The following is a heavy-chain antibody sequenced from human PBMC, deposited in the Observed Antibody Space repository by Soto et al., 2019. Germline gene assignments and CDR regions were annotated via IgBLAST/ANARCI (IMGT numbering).Heavy chain of an antibody. V-gene: IGHV1-69*13. CDR1: GGTFSSYA. Sequence: WASVKVSCKASGGTFSSYAISWVRQAPGQGLEWMGGIIPIFGTANYAQKFQGRVTITADESTSTAYMELSSLRSEDTAVYYCARHSGDPDAGWFDPWGQGTLVTVSS. D-gene: IGHD3-10*01. CDR2: IIPIFGTA. CDR3: ARHSGDPDAGWFDP. J-gene: IGHJ5*02.